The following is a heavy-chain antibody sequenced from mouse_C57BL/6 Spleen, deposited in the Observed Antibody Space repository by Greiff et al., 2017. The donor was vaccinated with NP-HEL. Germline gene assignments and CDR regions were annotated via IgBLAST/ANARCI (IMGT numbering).Heavy chain of an antibody. CDR2: ISSGSSTI. D-gene: IGHD1-2*01. CDR1: GFTFSDYG. V-gene: IGHV5-17*01. CDR3: ARGGQDHGYDYAMDY. Sequence: EVKLVESGGGLVKPGGSLKLSCAASGFTFSDYGMHWVRQAPEKGLEWVAYISSGSSTIYYADTVKGRFTISRDNAKNTLFLQMTSLRSEDTAMYYCARGGQDHGYDYAMDYWGQGTSVTVSS. J-gene: IGHJ4*01.